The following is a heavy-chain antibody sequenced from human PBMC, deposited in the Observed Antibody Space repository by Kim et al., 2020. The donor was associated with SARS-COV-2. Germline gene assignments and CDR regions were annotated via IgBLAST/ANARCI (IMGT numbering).Heavy chain of an antibody. Sequence: SETLSLTCTVSGGSISSSSHYWGWIRQPPGKGLEWIGSIYYSGSTYYNPSLKSRVTISVDTSKNQFSLKLSSVTAADTAVYYCARLVVVPAAMLGSYFDYWGQGTLVTVSS. D-gene: IGHD2-2*01. J-gene: IGHJ4*02. V-gene: IGHV4-39*01. CDR2: IYYSGST. CDR1: GGSISSSSHY. CDR3: ARLVVVPAAMLGSYFDY.